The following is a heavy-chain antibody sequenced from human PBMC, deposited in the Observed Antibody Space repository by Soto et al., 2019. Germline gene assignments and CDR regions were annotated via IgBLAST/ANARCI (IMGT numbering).Heavy chain of an antibody. J-gene: IGHJ4*02. CDR3: ARSQRGRTAFTFDY. D-gene: IGHD3-16*01. CDR1: GDSVSNYNYY. CDR2: IYYSGTT. Sequence: SETLSLTCAVSGDSVSNYNYYWSWIRQPPVKGLEWIGYIYYSGTTNYNSYLKSRLSLSVDMSKNQFSLKLASVTAADTAVYFCARSQRGRTAFTFDYWGQGALVTVSS. V-gene: IGHV4-61*01.